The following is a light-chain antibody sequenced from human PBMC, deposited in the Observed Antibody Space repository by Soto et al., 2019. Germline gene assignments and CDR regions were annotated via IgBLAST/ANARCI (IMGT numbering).Light chain of an antibody. J-gene: IGKJ4*01. Sequence: EIVLTQSPATLSLSPGERASLSCRASQSISSYLAWYQQKPGQAPRILIYDASDRAPGIPARFSGGGSGTDFTLTISSLEPEDFAIYYCQQRSNWPLTFGGGTKVEFK. CDR3: QQRSNWPLT. V-gene: IGKV3-11*01. CDR2: DAS. CDR1: QSISSY.